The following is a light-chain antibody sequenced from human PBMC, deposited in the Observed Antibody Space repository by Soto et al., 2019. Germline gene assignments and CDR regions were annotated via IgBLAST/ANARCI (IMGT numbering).Light chain of an antibody. J-gene: IGKJ5*01. V-gene: IGKV3-11*01. CDR3: QQRSNRPLT. CDR2: DTY. Sequence: EILLTQSPATLSLSPGARPTLSCRASQSVSSDLAWYQQKPGQAPRLLIYDTYIRASGIPARFSGSGSGTDFTLTISSLDPEDFAVYYCQQRSNRPLTFGQGTRLDIK. CDR1: QSVSSD.